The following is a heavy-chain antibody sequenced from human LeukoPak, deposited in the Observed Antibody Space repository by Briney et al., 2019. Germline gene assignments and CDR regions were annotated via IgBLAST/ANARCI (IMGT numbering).Heavy chain of an antibody. D-gene: IGHD4-17*01. CDR2: IKQDGSEK. Sequence: GSLRLSCAASGFTFNYAWMSWVRQAPGKGLEWVANIKQDGSEKYYVDSVKGRFTISRDNAKNSLYLQMNSLRAEDTAVYYCARDSPFYGHVYYYYGMDVWGQGTTVTVSS. CDR3: ARDSPFYGHVYYYYGMDV. CDR1: GFTFNYAW. V-gene: IGHV3-7*01. J-gene: IGHJ6*02.